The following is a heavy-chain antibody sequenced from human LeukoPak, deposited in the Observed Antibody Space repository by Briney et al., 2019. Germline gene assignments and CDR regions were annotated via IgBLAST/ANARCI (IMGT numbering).Heavy chain of an antibody. CDR3: ARDKSWVFDY. D-gene: IGHD6-13*01. CDR2: INPNSGGT. V-gene: IGHV1-2*02. J-gene: IGHJ4*02. CDR1: GYTFTAYY. Sequence: ASVKVSCKASGYTFTAYYMHWVRQAPGQGLEWMGWINPNSGGTDYAQKFQGRVTMTRDTSISTAYKELSRLRSDDTAVYYCARDKSWVFDYWGQGTLVTVSS.